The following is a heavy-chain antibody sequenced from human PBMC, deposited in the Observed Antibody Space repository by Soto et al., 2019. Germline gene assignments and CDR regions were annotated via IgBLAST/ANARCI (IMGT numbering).Heavy chain of an antibody. J-gene: IGHJ4*02. CDR3: ARNRLYGSDSYYYFDS. V-gene: IGHV3-48*01. CDR1: GFTFSSYS. CDR2: ISSSSSAI. Sequence: PGESLKISCAASGFTFSSYSMNWVRQAPGKGLEWISYISSSSSAIYYADTVRGRFTISRDNAKNSLYLQMDSLRVEDTVFYFCARNRLYGSDSYYYFDSWCQGTLVTVSS. D-gene: IGHD3-10*01.